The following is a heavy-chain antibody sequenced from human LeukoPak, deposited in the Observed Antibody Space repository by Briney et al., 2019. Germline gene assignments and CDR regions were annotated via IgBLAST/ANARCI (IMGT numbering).Heavy chain of an antibody. V-gene: IGHV3-21*04. J-gene: IGHJ4*02. Sequence: GGSLRVSCAASVFTFCSYTMKCVRQAPGKGREWVSSISTSSAYIYYADSVKGRFTISRDNAKNSLYLQMNSLRAEETAVYYCAKDPRVATIEIFDYWGQGTLVTVSS. CDR1: VFTFCSYT. CDR3: AKDPRVATIEIFDY. D-gene: IGHD5-12*01. CDR2: ISTSSAYI.